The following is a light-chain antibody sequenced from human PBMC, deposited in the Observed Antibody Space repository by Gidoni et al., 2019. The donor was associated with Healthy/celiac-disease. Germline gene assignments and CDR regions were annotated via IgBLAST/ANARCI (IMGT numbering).Light chain of an antibody. CDR2: KVS. J-gene: IGKJ3*01. CDR1: QSLLYSDGNTY. V-gene: IGKV2-30*01. CDR3: MQGTHWKIT. Sequence: MTQSPLYLPVTLGQPASIPCRSSQSLLYSDGNTYLQWFQQRPGQSPRRLIYKVSNRDSRVPDRFSGTGSGTDFTLNISRVEAEDVGIYYCMQGTHWKITFGHGTKVDIK.